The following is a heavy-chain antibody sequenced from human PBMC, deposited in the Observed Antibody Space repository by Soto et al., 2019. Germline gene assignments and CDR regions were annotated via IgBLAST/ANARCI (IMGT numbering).Heavy chain of an antibody. CDR2: IYHSGST. Sequence: QVQLQESGPGLVKPSGTLSLTCAVSGGSISSSNWWSWVRQPPGKGLDWIGEIYHSGSTNYNPSLKSRVTISVDKSKNQFSLKLSSVTAADTAVYYCARRSSSGGIAAATGWFDPWGQGTWSPSPQ. V-gene: IGHV4-4*02. CDR3: ARRSSSGGIAAATGWFDP. D-gene: IGHD6-13*01. J-gene: IGHJ5*02. CDR1: GGSISSSNW.